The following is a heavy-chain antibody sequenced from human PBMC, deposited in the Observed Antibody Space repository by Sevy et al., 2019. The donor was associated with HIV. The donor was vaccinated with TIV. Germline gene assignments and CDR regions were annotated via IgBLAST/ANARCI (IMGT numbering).Heavy chain of an antibody. Sequence: GGSLRLSCAASGISFSSYEMNWVRQAPGKGLEWVSYISSSGSTIYYADSVKGRFTVSRDKAKNSQFLQMNSLRAEDTGVYYCAREGSSHSMDVWGQGTTVTFSS. D-gene: IGHD1-26*01. CDR1: GISFSSYE. CDR3: AREGSSHSMDV. V-gene: IGHV3-48*03. CDR2: ISSSGSTI. J-gene: IGHJ6*02.